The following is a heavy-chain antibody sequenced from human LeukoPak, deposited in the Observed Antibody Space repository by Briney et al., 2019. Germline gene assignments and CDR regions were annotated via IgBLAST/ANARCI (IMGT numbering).Heavy chain of an antibody. J-gene: IGHJ4*02. CDR2: VYHTGNT. CDR3: ARDQPCFDS. Sequence: SETLSLTCAVSGYSISSGYYWGWIRQPPGKGLEWVGSVYHTGNTYYNPSLKSRVTISVDTSKNQFSLKLSSVTAADTALYYCARDQPCFDSWGQGALVTVSS. CDR1: GYSISSGYY. V-gene: IGHV4-38-2*02.